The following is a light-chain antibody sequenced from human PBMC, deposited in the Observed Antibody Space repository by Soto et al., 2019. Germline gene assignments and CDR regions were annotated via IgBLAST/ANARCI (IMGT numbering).Light chain of an antibody. CDR2: GAS. J-gene: IGKJ4*01. CDR1: QSVAGN. CDR3: QQSYSTPLT. V-gene: IGKV3D-15*01. Sequence: EIVMTQSPATLSVSPGETSTLSCRASQSVAGNLAWYQQKPGQXPRXXIYGASSRATGIPDRFSGSGSGTDLTITISSLQPEDGETYYGQQSYSTPLTFGGGTKVDIK.